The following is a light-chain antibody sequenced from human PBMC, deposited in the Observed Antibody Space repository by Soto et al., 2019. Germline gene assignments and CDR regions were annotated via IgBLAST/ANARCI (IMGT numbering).Light chain of an antibody. V-gene: IGKV3-15*01. CDR2: GAA. Sequence: ETVVTQSPATLSLSPGERATVSCMASQSVSSKLVGYQQKPGQAPRFLLYGAATRATGIPARCRGSGSGTEFTLTIDSLQSEDFAVYYCQEYNDWPPAFGGGTKVAIK. CDR1: QSVSSK. J-gene: IGKJ4*01. CDR3: QEYNDWPPA.